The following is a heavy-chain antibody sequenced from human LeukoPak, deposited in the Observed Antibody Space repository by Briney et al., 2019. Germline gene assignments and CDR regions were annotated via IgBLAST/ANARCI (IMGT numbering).Heavy chain of an antibody. CDR1: GGAFSGYY. Sequence: SETLSLTCAVSGGAFSGYYCGWIRHPPGEGLEWIGGINHSGNTNSNPSPKSPVTISVDTSKNKFSLRLSSVTAADTAVYYCARERIAAAGKGVDWFDPWGQGTLVTVSS. CDR2: INHSGNT. V-gene: IGHV4-34*01. J-gene: IGHJ5*02. D-gene: IGHD6-13*01. CDR3: ARERIAAAGKGVDWFDP.